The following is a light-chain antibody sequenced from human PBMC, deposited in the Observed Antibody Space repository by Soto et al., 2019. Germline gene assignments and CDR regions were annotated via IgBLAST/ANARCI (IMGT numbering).Light chain of an antibody. J-gene: IGKJ1*01. CDR2: GAS. CDR3: QQYNNWPRT. CDR1: QSVSSN. V-gene: IGKV3-15*01. Sequence: EIVMTQSPDTLSVSPGEGATFSCRASQSVSSNLAWYQQKPGQAPRLLMYGASTRAPGIPARFSGSGSGTQFTLTISSXQSEDFAVYYCQQYNNWPRTFGQGTKVDIK.